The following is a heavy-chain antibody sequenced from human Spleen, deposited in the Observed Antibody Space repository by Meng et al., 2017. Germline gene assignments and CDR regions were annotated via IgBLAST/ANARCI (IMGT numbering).Heavy chain of an antibody. D-gene: IGHD3-9*01. CDR3: ARDPVLRYFDWPIAPYYYYYYGMDV. CDR2: ISSSSSYI. CDR1: GFTFDDYG. Sequence: GESLKISCAASGFTFDDYGMSWVRQAPGKGLEWVSSISSSSSYIYYADSVKGRFTISRDNAKNSLYLQMNSLRAEDTAVYYCARDPVLRYFDWPIAPYYYYYYGMDVWGQGTTVTVSS. V-gene: IGHV3-21*01. J-gene: IGHJ6*02.